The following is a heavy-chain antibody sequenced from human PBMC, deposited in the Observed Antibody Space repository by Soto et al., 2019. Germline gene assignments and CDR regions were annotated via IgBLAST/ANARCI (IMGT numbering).Heavy chain of an antibody. CDR1: GGSFSSYY. CDR3: ARMSVAGYFDY. J-gene: IGHJ4*02. Sequence: SETLSLTCTVSGGSFSSYYWNWIRQPPGKGLEWIAYIYYSGSTNYNPSLRSRVTISVDTSKNQFSLKLSSVTAADTAVYYCARMSVAGYFDYWGQGTLVTVSS. V-gene: IGHV4-59*01. D-gene: IGHD6-19*01. CDR2: IYYSGST.